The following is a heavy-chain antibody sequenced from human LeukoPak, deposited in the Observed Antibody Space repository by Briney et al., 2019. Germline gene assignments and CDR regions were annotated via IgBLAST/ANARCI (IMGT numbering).Heavy chain of an antibody. CDR1: GFTLDDYA. D-gene: IGHD3-22*01. J-gene: IGHJ3*02. CDR3: SSMIVVVITSRKAFDI. V-gene: IGHV3-43*02. Sequence: PGGSLRLSCAASGFTLDDYAMHWVRQAPGKGLEWVSLISGDGGSTYYADSVKGRFTFSRDNSKNSLYLQMNSLRTEDTALYYCSSMIVVVITSRKAFDIWGQGTMVTVSS. CDR2: ISGDGGST.